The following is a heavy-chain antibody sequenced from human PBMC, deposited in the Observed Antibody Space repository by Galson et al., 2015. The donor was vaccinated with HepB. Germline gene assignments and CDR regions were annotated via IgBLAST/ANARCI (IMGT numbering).Heavy chain of an antibody. J-gene: IGHJ1*01. V-gene: IGHV4-34*01. Sequence: SETLSLTCAVYGGSFSGYYWSWIRQPPGKGLEWIGEINHSGSTNYNPSLKSRVTISVDTSKNQFSLKLSSVTAADTAVYYCAFTGGKVLFQHWGQGTLVTVSS. CDR3: AFTGGKVLFQH. CDR1: GGSFSGYY. CDR2: INHSGST. D-gene: IGHD4-23*01.